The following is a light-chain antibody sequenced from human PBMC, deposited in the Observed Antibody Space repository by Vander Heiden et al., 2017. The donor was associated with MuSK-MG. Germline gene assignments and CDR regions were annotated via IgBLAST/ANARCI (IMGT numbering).Light chain of an antibody. J-gene: IGKJ4*01. CDR2: WAS. Sequence: DILMTHSPDSLALSLGERATINFTSSQSVLYSSSNKNYLAWYQQKPGQPPKLLIYWASTRESGVPDRFSGRGSGTDFTLTISSLQAEDVAVYYCQQDDSTPLTFGEGTKVEIK. CDR1: QSVLYSSSNKNY. CDR3: QQDDSTPLT. V-gene: IGKV4-1*01.